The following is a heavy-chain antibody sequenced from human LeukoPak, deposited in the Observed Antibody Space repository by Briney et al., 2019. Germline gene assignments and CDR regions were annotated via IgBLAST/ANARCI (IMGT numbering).Heavy chain of an antibody. CDR1: GFTFGSNW. Sequence: QPGGSLRLSCAASGFTFGSNWMHWVRQAPGKGLVWVSRIDNDGSTTNYADSVKGRFTISRDNAKNTLYLQMNSLRDEDTAVYYCARDAFGVDKSPFWGQGTLVTVSS. J-gene: IGHJ4*02. D-gene: IGHD3-3*01. V-gene: IGHV3-74*01. CDR3: ARDAFGVDKSPF. CDR2: IDNDGSTT.